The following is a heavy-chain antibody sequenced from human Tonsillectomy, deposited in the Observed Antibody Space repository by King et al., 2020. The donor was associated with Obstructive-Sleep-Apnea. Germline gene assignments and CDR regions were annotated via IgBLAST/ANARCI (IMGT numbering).Heavy chain of an antibody. CDR2: ISWNSDNV. Sequence: VQLVESGGGLVQPGRSLRLSCAASGFSFDDYAMHWVRQAPGKGLEWVSGISWNSDNVGYADSVKGRFTISRDNAKNSLYLQMNSLRAGDTALYYCAKDREAAAGTDFDYWGQGTLVTVSS. CDR3: AKDREAAAGTDFDY. V-gene: IGHV3-9*01. D-gene: IGHD6-13*01. CDR1: GFSFDDYA. J-gene: IGHJ4*02.